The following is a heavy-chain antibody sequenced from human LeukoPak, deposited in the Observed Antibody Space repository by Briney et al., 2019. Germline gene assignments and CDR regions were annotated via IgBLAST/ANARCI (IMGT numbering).Heavy chain of an antibody. V-gene: IGHV3-30-3*01. D-gene: IGHD4-17*01. Sequence: PGGSLRLSCAASGFSFTDFSMHWVRQAPGKGLEWVAVISYDGSNKYYADSVKGRFTISRDNSKNTLYLQMNSLRAEDTAVYYCARDHYGDYGFISSWGQGTLVTVSS. CDR3: ARDHYGDYGFISS. CDR1: GFSFTDFS. CDR2: ISYDGSNK. J-gene: IGHJ5*02.